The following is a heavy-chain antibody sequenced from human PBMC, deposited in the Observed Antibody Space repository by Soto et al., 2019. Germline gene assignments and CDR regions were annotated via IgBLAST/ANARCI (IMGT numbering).Heavy chain of an antibody. CDR3: AKETYSGPLDY. Sequence: QVQLVESGGVVVQPGSSLSLSCAASGLTFSSYGMHWVRQAPGKGLEWVAVISYDGSNKYYADSVKGRFTISRDNSKNTLYLQMNSLRAEDTAVYYCAKETYSGPLDYWGQGTLVTVSS. J-gene: IGHJ4*02. D-gene: IGHD2-15*01. V-gene: IGHV3-30*18. CDR1: GLTFSSYG. CDR2: ISYDGSNK.